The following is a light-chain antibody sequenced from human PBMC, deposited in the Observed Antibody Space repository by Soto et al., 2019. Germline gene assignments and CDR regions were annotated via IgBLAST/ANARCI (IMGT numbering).Light chain of an antibody. V-gene: IGKV1-5*01. CDR3: HQCNIYPWT. CDR2: GAS. Sequence: DIQMTQSPSTLSASVGDRVTITCRASQSISSWLDWYQQKPGKAPKLLIYGASSSESGVPSRFTGSGSGTEFTLNISSLQPDDFATYYCHQCNIYPWTFGRGTRVEI. CDR1: QSISSW. J-gene: IGKJ1*01.